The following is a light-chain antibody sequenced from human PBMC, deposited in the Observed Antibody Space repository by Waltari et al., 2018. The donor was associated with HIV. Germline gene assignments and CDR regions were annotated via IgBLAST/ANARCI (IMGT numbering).Light chain of an antibody. CDR3: QKYPITPIT. Sequence: EIVMTQSPDSLAVGLGGRATINCKSSPRVLYNANNKNYLTWYQQKPGQPPKLLIYCASTRESGVPARFSLRGSETDFSLTFISLRAEDVAVFGCQKYPITPITFGPATKL. CDR2: CAS. J-gene: IGKJ2*01. V-gene: IGKV4-1*01. CDR1: PRVLYNANNKNY.